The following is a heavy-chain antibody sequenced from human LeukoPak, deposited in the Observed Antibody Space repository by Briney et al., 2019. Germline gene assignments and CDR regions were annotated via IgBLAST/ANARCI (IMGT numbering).Heavy chain of an antibody. D-gene: IGHD3-22*01. J-gene: IGHJ4*02. CDR1: GFTLSGHW. Sequence: GGSLTLSCVASGFTLSGHWMHWVRQVPGKGLMGVSRISSDGSITTYADSVKGRFTISRDIARNTLYLQMNSLTADDTAVYYCARGYYYDSSGYWAYWGQGTLVTVSS. CDR3: ARGYYYDSSGYWAY. CDR2: ISSDGSIT. V-gene: IGHV3-74*03.